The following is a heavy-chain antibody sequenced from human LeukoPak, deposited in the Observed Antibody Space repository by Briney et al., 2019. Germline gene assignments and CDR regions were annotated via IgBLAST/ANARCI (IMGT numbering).Heavy chain of an antibody. CDR1: EFTFSSYS. J-gene: IGHJ3*02. V-gene: IGHV3-15*07. Sequence: GGSLRLSCAASEFTFSSYSMNWVRQAPGKGLEWVGRIKSKTDGGTTDYAAPVKGRFTISRDDSKNTLYLQMNSLKTEDTAVYYCTTGGYDFWSGYQEDAFGIWGQGTMVTVSS. D-gene: IGHD3-3*01. CDR2: IKSKTDGGTT. CDR3: TTGGYDFWSGYQEDAFGI.